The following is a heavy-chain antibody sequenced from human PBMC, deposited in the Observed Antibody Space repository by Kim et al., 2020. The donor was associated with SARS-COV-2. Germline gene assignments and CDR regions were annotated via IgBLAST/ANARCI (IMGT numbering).Heavy chain of an antibody. Sequence: GGSLRLSCAASGFTFDDYAMHWVRQAPGKGLEWVSGISWNSGSIGYADSVKGRFTISRDNAKNSLYLQMNSLRAKDTALYYCAISSGWYGGFDYWGQGTLVTVSS. J-gene: IGHJ4*02. CDR3: AISSGWYGGFDY. CDR2: ISWNSGSI. V-gene: IGHV3-9*01. D-gene: IGHD6-19*01. CDR1: GFTFDDYA.